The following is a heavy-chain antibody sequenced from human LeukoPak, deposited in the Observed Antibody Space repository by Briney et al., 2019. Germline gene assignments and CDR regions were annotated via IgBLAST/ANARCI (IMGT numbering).Heavy chain of an antibody. Sequence: GGSLRLSCAASGFTFSSYAMSWVRQAPGKGLEWVSAISGSGGSTYYADSVKGRFTISRDNSKNTLYLQMNSLRAEDTAVYYCVHARIQLRLLYYWGQGTLVTVSS. CDR2: ISGSGGST. J-gene: IGHJ4*02. CDR3: VHARIQLRLLYY. D-gene: IGHD5-18*01. CDR1: GFTFSSYA. V-gene: IGHV3-23*01.